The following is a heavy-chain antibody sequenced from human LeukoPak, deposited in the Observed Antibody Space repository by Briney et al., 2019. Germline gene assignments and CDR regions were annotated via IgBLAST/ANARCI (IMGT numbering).Heavy chain of an antibody. J-gene: IGHJ3*02. CDR3: ARVNPQRPDCSSTSCFVDAFDI. CDR1: GFTFSTYS. CDR2: ISGTSSYI. Sequence: GGSLRLSGAASGFTFSTYSMNWVRQAPGKGLEWVSSISGTSSYIYYADSVKGRFTISRHNAKNSLSLQMNSLRAEDTAVYYCARVNPQRPDCSSTSCFVDAFDIWGQGTMVTVSS. D-gene: IGHD2-2*01. V-gene: IGHV3-21*01.